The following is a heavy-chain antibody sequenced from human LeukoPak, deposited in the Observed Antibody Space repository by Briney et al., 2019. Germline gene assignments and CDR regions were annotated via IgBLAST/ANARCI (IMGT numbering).Heavy chain of an antibody. D-gene: IGHD6-6*01. CDR1: GYSFTSYW. CDR2: IDPTDSYT. Sequence: GESLRISCKGSGYSFTSYWISWVRQMPGKGLEWMGRIDPTDSYTNYSPSFQGHVTISTDKSISTAYLQWSSLKASDTAIYYCARRGRSSSNFDFWGQGTLVTVSS. CDR3: ARRGRSSSNFDF. J-gene: IGHJ4*02. V-gene: IGHV5-10-1*01.